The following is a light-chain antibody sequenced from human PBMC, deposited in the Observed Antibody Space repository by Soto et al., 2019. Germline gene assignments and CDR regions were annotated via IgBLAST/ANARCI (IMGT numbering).Light chain of an antibody. J-gene: IGKJ1*01. CDR1: QGIRND. CDR2: AAS. V-gene: IGKV1-17*01. Sequence: DIQMTQSPSSLAASLGDRVTITCRASQGIRNDLGWYQQKPGKAPKLLIYAASSLQSGVPSRCSGSGSGTEFALAISSLQPEDFATYYCQQLITYPQTFGQGTKVDIK. CDR3: QQLITYPQT.